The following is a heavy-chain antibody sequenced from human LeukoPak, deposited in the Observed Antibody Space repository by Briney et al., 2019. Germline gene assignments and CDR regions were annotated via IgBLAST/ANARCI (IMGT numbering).Heavy chain of an antibody. D-gene: IGHD3-3*01. CDR2: ISTGSSTT. CDR3: VKESPPLYDFWSGYPDY. Sequence: GGSLRLSCAASEFAFSTYNMNWVRQAPGKGLEWVSYISTGSSTTYYADSVKGRFTISRDNSKNTLYLQMSSLRAEDTAVYYCVKESPPLYDFWSGYPDYWGQGTLVTVSS. J-gene: IGHJ4*02. CDR1: EFAFSTYN. V-gene: IGHV3-48*01.